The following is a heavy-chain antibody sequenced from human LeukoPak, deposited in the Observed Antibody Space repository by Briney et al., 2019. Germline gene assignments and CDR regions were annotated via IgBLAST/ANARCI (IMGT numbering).Heavy chain of an antibody. CDR1: GGTFSSYA. V-gene: IGHV1-69*05. CDR3: ARSRTRRLLWFGDEPYYFDY. J-gene: IGHJ4*02. D-gene: IGHD3-10*01. CDR2: IIPIFGTA. Sequence: AASVKVSCKASGGTFSSYAISWVRQAPGQGLEWMGGIIPIFGTANYAQKFQGRVTITTDESTSTAYMELSSLRSEDTAVYYCARSRTRRLLWFGDEPYYFDYWGQGTLVTVSS.